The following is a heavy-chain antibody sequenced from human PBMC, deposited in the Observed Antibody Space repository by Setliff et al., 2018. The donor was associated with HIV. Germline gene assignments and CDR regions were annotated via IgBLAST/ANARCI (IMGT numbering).Heavy chain of an antibody. CDR1: GYTFTTFG. Sequence: ASVKVSCKASGYTFTTFGISWVRQAPGQGLEWMGGISAYNGHTNYAQKFQGRVTMTTDTSTSTAYMELRSLRSDDTAVYYCARLGSGWSDSYYYAMDVWGQGTTVTVSS. CDR2: ISAYNGHT. CDR3: ARLGSGWSDSYYYAMDV. D-gene: IGHD6-19*01. J-gene: IGHJ6*02. V-gene: IGHV1-18*01.